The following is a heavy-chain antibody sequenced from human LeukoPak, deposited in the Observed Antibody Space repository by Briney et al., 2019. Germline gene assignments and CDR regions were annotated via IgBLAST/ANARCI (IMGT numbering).Heavy chain of an antibody. D-gene: IGHD3-22*01. J-gene: IGHJ4*02. CDR1: GDSVNSGSAY. CDR2: IQYNGNT. V-gene: IGHV4-61*01. CDR3: ARQDNSGYAFDY. Sequence: SETLSLTCTVSGDSVNSGSAYWTWIRQSPGRGLERIGFIQYNGNTKYNPSLKSRVTTSVDTSKNQFSLKLSSVSAADTAVYYCARQDNSGYAFDYWGQGTLVTVSS.